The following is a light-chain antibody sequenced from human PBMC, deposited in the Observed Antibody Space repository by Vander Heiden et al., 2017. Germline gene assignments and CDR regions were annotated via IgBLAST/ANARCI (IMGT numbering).Light chain of an antibody. CDR1: QGVSSY. J-gene: IGKJ1*01. CDR2: DAS. Sequence: DILMTQSPSTFSLSTGDRATISCRASQGVSSYLAWYQQKPGKAPKLLIYDASTLATGIPSRFSGSGSGTDFTLTISCLEPEDFAVYYCQQCNNWPRTFGQGTKVEIK. V-gene: IGKV3-11*01. CDR3: QQCNNWPRT.